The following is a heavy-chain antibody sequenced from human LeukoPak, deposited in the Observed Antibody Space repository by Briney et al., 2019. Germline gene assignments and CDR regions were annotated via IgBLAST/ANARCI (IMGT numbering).Heavy chain of an antibody. D-gene: IGHD4-23*01. CDR3: ARDVYGVNSLEV. J-gene: IGHJ6*02. Sequence: PGGSLRLSCAASGFTFSSHWMHWVRQPPGKGLMWVSRIKTDGSRTNYADSVKGRFTISRDNAKNTLYLQMNSLRAEDTAVYYCARDVYGVNSLEVWGQGTTITVSS. CDR1: GFTFSSHW. CDR2: IKTDGSRT. V-gene: IGHV3-74*01.